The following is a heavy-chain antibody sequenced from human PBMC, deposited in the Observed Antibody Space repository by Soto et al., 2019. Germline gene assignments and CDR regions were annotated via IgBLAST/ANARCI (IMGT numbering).Heavy chain of an antibody. J-gene: IGHJ3*02. CDR3: ARHCGSYYDFCSGSHDAFDI. D-gene: IGHD3-3*01. CDR1: GASISSYY. CDR2: IYYSGST. Sequence: SEPLSLTCTVSGASISSYYWSWIRQPPGKGLEWIGYIYYSGSTNYNPSLKSRVTISVDTSMNQFSLKLSSVTAAATAVYYCARHCGSYYDFCSGSHDAFDIWGQGTMVTVSS. V-gene: IGHV4-59*08.